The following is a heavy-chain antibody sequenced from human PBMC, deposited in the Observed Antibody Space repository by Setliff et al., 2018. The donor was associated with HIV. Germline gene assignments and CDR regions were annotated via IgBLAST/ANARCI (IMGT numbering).Heavy chain of an antibody. CDR2: VYPGDSDT. V-gene: IGHV5-51*01. CDR3: AKDPSSNFWSGYTFDY. CDR1: RYSFTTYW. Sequence: PGESLKISCKGSRYSFTTYWIAWVRQMPGKGLEWMGIVYPGDSDTRYSPSFQGQVTISADKSISTAYLHWSSLKASDTALYYCAKDPSSNFWSGYTFDYWGQGTLVTVSS. J-gene: IGHJ4*02. D-gene: IGHD3-3*01.